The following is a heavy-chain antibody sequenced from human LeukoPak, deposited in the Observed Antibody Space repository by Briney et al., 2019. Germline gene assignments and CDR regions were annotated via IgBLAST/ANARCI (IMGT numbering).Heavy chain of an antibody. CDR3: AKGRVDIVALDPTPIDY. V-gene: IGHV3-30*02. CDR1: GFTFSSYG. D-gene: IGHD5-12*01. Sequence: TGGSLRLSCAASGFTFSSYGMHWVRQAPGKGLEWVAFIRYDGSNKYYADSVKGRFTISRDNSKNTLYLQMNSLRAEDTAVYYCAKGRVDIVALDPTPIDYWGQGTLVTVSS. CDR2: IRYDGSNK. J-gene: IGHJ4*02.